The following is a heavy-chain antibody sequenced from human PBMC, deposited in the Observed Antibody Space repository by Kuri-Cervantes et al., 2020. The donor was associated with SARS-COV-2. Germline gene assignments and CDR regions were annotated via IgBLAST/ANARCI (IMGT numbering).Heavy chain of an antibody. J-gene: IGHJ4*02. D-gene: IGHD6-19*01. CDR1: GGSISSYY. Sequence: SETLSLTCTVSGGSISSYYLTWIRQPPGKGLEWIGSIYYSGSTYYNPSLKSRVTISVDTSKNQFSLKLSSVTAADTAVYYCARHPHAVAGPIDYWGQGTLVTVSS. CDR3: ARHPHAVAGPIDY. CDR2: IYYSGST. V-gene: IGHV4-59*05.